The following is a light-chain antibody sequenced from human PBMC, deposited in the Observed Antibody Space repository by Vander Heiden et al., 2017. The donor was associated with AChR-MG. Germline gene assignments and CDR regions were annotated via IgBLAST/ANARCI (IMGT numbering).Light chain of an antibody. V-gene: IGKV3-20*01. J-gene: IGKJ5*01. CDR1: QKINKNY. CDR2: GAS. CDR3: QQDGRFPIT. Sequence: EIVLTQSPGTLSLSPGEGATLSCRASQKINKNYLGWYQQKPGQAPRLLIYGASTRATGIPDRFSGSGSGTDFTLSISRLEPEDFAVYYCQQDGRFPITFGQGTRLEIK.